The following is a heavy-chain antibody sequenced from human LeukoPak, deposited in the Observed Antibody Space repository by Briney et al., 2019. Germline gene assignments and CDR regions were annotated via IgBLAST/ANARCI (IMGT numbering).Heavy chain of an antibody. CDR3: ARGFANGDYTLDY. J-gene: IGHJ4*02. Sequence: GGSLRLSCAASGFTVSRNYMNWVRQAPGKGPEWVSVLYRGGSTYYADSVEGRFTISRDNSKNTLSLQMNSLRADDTAVYYCARGFANGDYTLDYWGQGTLVTVSS. D-gene: IGHD4-17*01. V-gene: IGHV3-53*01. CDR1: GFTVSRNY. CDR2: LYRGGST.